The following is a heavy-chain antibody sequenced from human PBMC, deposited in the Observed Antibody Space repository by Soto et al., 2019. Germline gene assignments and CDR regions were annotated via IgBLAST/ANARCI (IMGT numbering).Heavy chain of an antibody. V-gene: IGHV4-39*02. CDR3: AREDIVVVVASNYFDY. Sequence: SETLSLTCTVSGGSISSSSYYWGWIRQPPGKGLEWIGSIYYSGSTYYNPSLKSRVTISVDTSKNQFSLKLSSVTAADTAVYYCAREDIVVVVASNYFDYWGQGTLVTVSS. J-gene: IGHJ4*02. CDR2: IYYSGST. D-gene: IGHD2-15*01. CDR1: GGSISSSSYY.